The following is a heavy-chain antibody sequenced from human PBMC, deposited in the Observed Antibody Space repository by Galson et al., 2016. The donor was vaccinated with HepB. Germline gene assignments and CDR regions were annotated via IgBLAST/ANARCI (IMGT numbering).Heavy chain of an antibody. CDR2: IFYSGST. V-gene: IGHV4-31*03. CDR1: GGSINSAGYY. Sequence: TLSLTCTVSGGSINSAGYYWSWLRQHPGKGLEWIGYIFYSGSTYYNPSLKSRITISLDTSKSQFSLRLSSVTAADTAVYYCALSSSWFSPFDFWGQGTLVTVSS. J-gene: IGHJ4*02. CDR3: ALSSSWFSPFDF. D-gene: IGHD6-13*01.